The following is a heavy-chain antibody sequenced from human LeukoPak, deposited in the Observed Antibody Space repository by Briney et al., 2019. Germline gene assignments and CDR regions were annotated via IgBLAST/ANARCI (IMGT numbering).Heavy chain of an antibody. V-gene: IGHV3-7*01. J-gene: IGHJ4*02. CDR1: GFIFSNYG. D-gene: IGHD4-17*01. CDR2: IKEDGSEK. Sequence: GGSLRLSCAASGFIFSNYGMSWVRQAPGKGLEWVANIKEDGSEKYYVDSVKGRFTISRDNAKNSLYLQMNSLRAEDTAVYYCARDMGEQQLHNGDLFDYWGQGTLVTVSS. CDR3: ARDMGEQQLHNGDLFDY.